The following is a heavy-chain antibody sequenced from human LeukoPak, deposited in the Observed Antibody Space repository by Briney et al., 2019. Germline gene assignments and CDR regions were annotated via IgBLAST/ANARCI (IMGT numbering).Heavy chain of an antibody. V-gene: IGHV4-59*01. J-gene: IGHJ5*02. D-gene: IGHD6-13*01. Sequence: SETLSLTCAVYGGSISSYYWSWIRQPPGKGLEWIGYIYYSGSTNYNPSLKSRVTISVDTSKNQFSLKLSSVTAADTAVYYCAREFGIAAAGSDWFDPWGQGTLVTVSS. CDR2: IYYSGST. CDR3: AREFGIAAAGSDWFDP. CDR1: GGSISSYY.